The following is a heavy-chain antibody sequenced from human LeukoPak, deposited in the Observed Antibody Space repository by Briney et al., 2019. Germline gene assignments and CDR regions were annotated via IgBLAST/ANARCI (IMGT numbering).Heavy chain of an antibody. V-gene: IGHV4-4*02. CDR2: IYHTGNT. J-gene: IGHJ5*02. D-gene: IGHD2-15*01. CDR3: ARGGIVVVVAANIGWFDP. Sequence: GSLRLSCAVSGFNFNTYSMNWVRQPPGKGLEWIGEIYHTGNTNYNPSLKSRVTISVDKSKNQFSLDLGSVTAAGTAVYYCARGGIVVVVAANIGWFDPWGQGTLVTVSS. CDR1: GFNFNTYS.